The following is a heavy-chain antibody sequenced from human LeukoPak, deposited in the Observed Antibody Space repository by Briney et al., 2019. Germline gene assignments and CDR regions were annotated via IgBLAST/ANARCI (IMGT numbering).Heavy chain of an antibody. CDR2: IYTSGST. Sequence: SGTLSLTCTVSGGSISSYYWSWIRQPAGKGLEWIGRIYTSGSTNYNPSLKSRVTMSVDTSNNQFSLKLSSVTAADTAVYYCAKYSSSWYALDDWGQGTLVTVSS. V-gene: IGHV4-4*07. D-gene: IGHD6-13*01. CDR3: AKYSSSWYALDD. CDR1: GGSISSYY. J-gene: IGHJ4*02.